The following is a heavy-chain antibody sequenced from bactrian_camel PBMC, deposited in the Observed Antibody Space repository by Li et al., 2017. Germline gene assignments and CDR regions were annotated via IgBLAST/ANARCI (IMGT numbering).Heavy chain of an antibody. CDR1: GYGYEEYC. Sequence: HVQLVEPGGGSVQAGGSLTLSCAISGYGYEEYCLAWFRQTPGKDRVGVAGIDPDGYPLYADSVKGRFTISRDNAKNTLYLQMNKLEPEDTATYYCVADSNKGLMNAIGHPAVEDDFTHWGQGTQVTVS. V-gene: IGHV3S53*01. J-gene: IGHJ4*01. D-gene: IGHD3*01. CDR3: VADSNKGLMNAIGHPAVEDDFTH. CDR2: IDPDGYP.